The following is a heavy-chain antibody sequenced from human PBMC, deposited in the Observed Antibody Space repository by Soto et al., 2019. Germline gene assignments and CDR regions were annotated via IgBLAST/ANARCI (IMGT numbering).Heavy chain of an antibody. V-gene: IGHV4-30-2*01. CDR3: AAGGGLPRYY. Sequence: QLQLQESGSGLVKPSQTLSLTCAVSGGSISSGGYSWSWIRQPPGKGLGWIGYIYHSGSTYYNPSPKSRVTISVDRSKNQFSLKLSSVTAANTAVYYCAAGGGLPRYYWGQGTLVTVSS. D-gene: IGHD5-12*01. CDR1: GGSISSGGYS. J-gene: IGHJ4*02. CDR2: IYHSGST.